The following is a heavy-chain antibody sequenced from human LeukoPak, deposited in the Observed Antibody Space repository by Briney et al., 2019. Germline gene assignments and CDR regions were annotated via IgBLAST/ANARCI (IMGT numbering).Heavy chain of an antibody. CDR3: ARHASDFDLGFDY. Sequence: PSETLSLTCTVSGGSISSSSCYWGWIRQPPGKGLEWIGSIYYSGSTYYNPSLKSRVTISVDTSKNQFSLKLSSVTAADTAVYYCARHASDFDLGFDYWGQGTLVTVSS. V-gene: IGHV4-39*01. D-gene: IGHD2-21*02. CDR1: GGSISSSSCY. J-gene: IGHJ4*02. CDR2: IYYSGST.